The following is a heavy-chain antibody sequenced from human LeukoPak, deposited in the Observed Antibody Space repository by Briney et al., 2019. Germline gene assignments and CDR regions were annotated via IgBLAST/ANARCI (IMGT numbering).Heavy chain of an antibody. D-gene: IGHD4-17*01. CDR2: IYYTGST. Sequence: PSETLSLTCTGSGGSISKYYWSWIRQPPGKGLEWIGYIYYTGSTNYNPSLKSRVTISVDTSKNRFSLKLGSVTGADTAVYYCARITVGYYGDYGLDSWGQGTLVTVSS. CDR1: GGSISKYY. V-gene: IGHV4-59*01. J-gene: IGHJ4*02. CDR3: ARITVGYYGDYGLDS.